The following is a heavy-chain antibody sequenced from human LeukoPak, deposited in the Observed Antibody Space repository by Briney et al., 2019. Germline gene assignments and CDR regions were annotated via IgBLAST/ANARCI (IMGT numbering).Heavy chain of an antibody. CDR2: FDPEDGET. CDR1: GYTLTELS. D-gene: IGHD3-22*01. CDR3: ATDYYDSSGYAFDI. J-gene: IGHJ3*02. Sequence: GASVKVSCKVSGYTLTELSMHWVRQAPGKGLEWMGGFDPEDGETIYAQKFQGRVTMTEDTSTDTAYMELSSLRSEDTAVYYCATDYYDSSGYAFDIWGQGTMVTVSS. V-gene: IGHV1-24*01.